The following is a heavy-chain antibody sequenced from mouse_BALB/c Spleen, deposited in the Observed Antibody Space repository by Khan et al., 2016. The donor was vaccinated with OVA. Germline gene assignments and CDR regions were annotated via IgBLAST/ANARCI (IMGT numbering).Heavy chain of an antibody. J-gene: IGHJ3*01. CDR2: IPYTGSP. D-gene: IGHD2-4*01. CDR3: ARDDYSWLAY. CDR1: GYSFTSDYI. Sequence: VQLQQSGPDLVKPSQSLSLTCTVTGYSFTSDYIWHWIRQFPGNKLEWIGFIPYTGSPNYNPSLKSRISFSRDTSKNLFFLQVNSVTTEDTATYYCARDDYSWLAYWGQGTLVTVSA. V-gene: IGHV3-1*02.